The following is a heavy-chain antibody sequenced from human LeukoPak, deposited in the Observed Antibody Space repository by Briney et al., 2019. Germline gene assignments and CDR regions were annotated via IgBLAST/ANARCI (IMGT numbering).Heavy chain of an antibody. D-gene: IGHD5-12*01. CDR3: ATSSSSVDIVATIMARAFDI. CDR2: FDPEDGET. Sequence: GASVKVSCKVSGYTLTELSMHWVRQAPGKGLEWMGGFDPEDGETIYAQKFQGRVTMTEDTSTDTAYMELSSLRSEDTAVYYCATSSSSVDIVATIMARAFDIRGQGTMVTVSS. J-gene: IGHJ3*02. V-gene: IGHV1-24*01. CDR1: GYTLTELS.